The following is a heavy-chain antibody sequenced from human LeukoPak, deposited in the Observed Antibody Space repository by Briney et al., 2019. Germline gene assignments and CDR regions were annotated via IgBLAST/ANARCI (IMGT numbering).Heavy chain of an antibody. D-gene: IGHD6-19*01. CDR3: ARLTGIAVAQK. CDR1: GGFISSSSYY. V-gene: IGHV4-39*01. CDR2: IYYSGST. Sequence: SETLSLTCTVSGGFISSSSYYWGWIRQPPGKGLEWIGSIYYSGSTYYNPSLKSRVTISVDTSKNQFSLKLSSVTAADTAVYYCARLTGIAVAQKWGQGTLVTVSS. J-gene: IGHJ4*02.